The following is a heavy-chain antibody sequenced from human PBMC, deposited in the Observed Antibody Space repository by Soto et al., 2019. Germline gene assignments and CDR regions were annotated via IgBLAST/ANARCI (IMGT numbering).Heavy chain of an antibody. CDR1: GGSFSGYY. D-gene: IGHD3-10*01. CDR2: INHSGST. Sequence: PSETLSLTCAVYGGSFSGYYWSWIRQPPGKGLEWIGEINHSGSTNYNPSLKSRVTISVDTSKNQFSLKLSSVTAADTAVYYCARGGLKRVYYYGSGQSNWFDPWGQGTLVTVSS. V-gene: IGHV4-34*01. J-gene: IGHJ5*02. CDR3: ARGGLKRVYYYGSGQSNWFDP.